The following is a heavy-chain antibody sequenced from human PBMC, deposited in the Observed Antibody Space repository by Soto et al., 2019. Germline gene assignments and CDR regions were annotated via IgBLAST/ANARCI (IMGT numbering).Heavy chain of an antibody. J-gene: IGHJ4*02. CDR1: GFTFSSGW. CDR2: IKSKAHGGTT. D-gene: IGHD2-8*02. Sequence: PVGSLRLSCAGSGFTFSSGWMNWVRQASGKGLEWVGRIKSKAHGGTTDYAAPVQGRFTISRDDSADSVFLQMNSLRSEDTAVYYCTTSGGNTWPPYWGRGTLVTVSS. V-gene: IGHV3-15*07. CDR3: TTSGGNTWPPY.